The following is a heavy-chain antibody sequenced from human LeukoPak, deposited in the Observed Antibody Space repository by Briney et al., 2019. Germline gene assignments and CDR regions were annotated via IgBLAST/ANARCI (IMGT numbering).Heavy chain of an antibody. Sequence: ASVKVSCKASGYTFTGYYMHWVRQAPGQGLEWMGWINPNSGGTNYAQKFQGRVTMTRDTSISTAYMELSSLKASDTAMYYCARHLSLTGERGDFDYWGQGTLVTVSS. CDR2: INPNSGGT. D-gene: IGHD7-27*01. J-gene: IGHJ4*02. V-gene: IGHV1-2*02. CDR3: ARHLSLTGERGDFDY. CDR1: GYTFTGYY.